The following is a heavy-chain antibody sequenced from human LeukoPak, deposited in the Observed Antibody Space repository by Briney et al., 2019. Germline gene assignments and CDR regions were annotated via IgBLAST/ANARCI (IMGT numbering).Heavy chain of an antibody. V-gene: IGHV1-18*01. D-gene: IGHD3-22*01. CDR2: ISAYNGNT. CDR3: ARAPKPNDSSGYYFDY. Sequence: GASVKVSCKASGYTFTSYGISWVRQAPGQGLEWMGWISAYNGNTNYAQKLQGRVTMTTDTPTSTAYMELRSLRSDDTAVYYCARAPKPNDSSGYYFDYWGQGTLVTVSS. CDR1: GYTFTSYG. J-gene: IGHJ4*02.